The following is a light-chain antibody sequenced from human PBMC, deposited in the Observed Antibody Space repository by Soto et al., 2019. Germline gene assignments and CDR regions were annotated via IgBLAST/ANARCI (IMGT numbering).Light chain of an antibody. Sequence: DIQMTQSPSSLSASVGGSVTITCRASQSIGTYLNWYQQESGRAPKLLICAASSLQSGVPSRFSGSGSGVNFTLSVSNLQPGDFATYYCQQTFSVPPTFGGGTKLDLK. CDR2: AAS. J-gene: IGKJ4*01. V-gene: IGKV1-39*01. CDR1: QSIGTY. CDR3: QQTFSVPPT.